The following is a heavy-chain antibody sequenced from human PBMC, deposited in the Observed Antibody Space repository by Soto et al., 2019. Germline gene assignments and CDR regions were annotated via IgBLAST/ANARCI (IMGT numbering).Heavy chain of an antibody. Sequence: SETLSLTCAVYGGSFSGYYWSWIRQPPGKGLEWIGEINHSGSTNYNPSLKSRVTISVDTSKNQFSLRLSSVTAADTAVYYCARFSFRGVKLRAYYGMDVWGQGTTVTVSS. CDR3: ARFSFRGVKLRAYYGMDV. CDR1: GGSFSGYY. V-gene: IGHV4-34*01. CDR2: INHSGST. J-gene: IGHJ6*02. D-gene: IGHD3-10*01.